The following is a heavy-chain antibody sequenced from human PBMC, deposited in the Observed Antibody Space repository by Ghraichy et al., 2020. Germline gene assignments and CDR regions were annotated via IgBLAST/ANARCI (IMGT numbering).Heavy chain of an antibody. CDR1: GFTFSVYG. Sequence: GGSLNISCAASGFTFSVYGMHWVRQAPGKGLEWVAVISSNGSPKYYADSVKGRFTISIDKSNNTLYLQMNSLRREDTAVYYCAKGSSGWFGDYWGQGTLVTVSS. V-gene: IGHV3-30*18. J-gene: IGHJ4*02. CDR2: ISSNGSPK. CDR3: AKGSSGWFGDY. D-gene: IGHD6-19*01.